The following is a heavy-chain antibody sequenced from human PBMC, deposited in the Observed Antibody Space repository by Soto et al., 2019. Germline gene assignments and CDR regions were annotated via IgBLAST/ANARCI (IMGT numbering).Heavy chain of an antibody. Sequence: QVQLVQSGAEVKKPGASVKISCKASGYIFSSYSLHWVRQAPGQGLEWMGGIIPIFGTANYAQKFQGRVTITADESTSTAYMELSSLRSEDTAVYYCARDMSDYDFWSGYRGWFDPWGQGTLVTVSS. CDR1: GYIFSSYS. CDR3: ARDMSDYDFWSGYRGWFDP. CDR2: IIPIFGTA. V-gene: IGHV1-69*01. J-gene: IGHJ5*02. D-gene: IGHD3-3*01.